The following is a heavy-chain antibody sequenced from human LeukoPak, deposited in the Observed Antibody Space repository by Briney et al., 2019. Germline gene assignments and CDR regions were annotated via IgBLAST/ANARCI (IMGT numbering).Heavy chain of an antibody. CDR2: IYPGDSDT. V-gene: IGHV5-51*01. J-gene: IGHJ1*01. CDR3: ARPGPTNDRNPNFQH. Sequence: GESLKISCKGSGYSFTSYWIGWVRQMPGKGLEWMGIIYPGDSDTRYSPSFQGQVTISADKSISTAYLQWSSLKASDTAMYYCARPGPTNDRNPNFQHWGQGTLVTVSS. D-gene: IGHD2-8*01. CDR1: GYSFTSYW.